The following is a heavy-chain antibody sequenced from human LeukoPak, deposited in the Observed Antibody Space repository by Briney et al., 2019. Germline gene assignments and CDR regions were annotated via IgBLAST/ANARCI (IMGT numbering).Heavy chain of an antibody. D-gene: IGHD2-21*02. CDR2: IIPIFGTA. CDR1: GGTFSSYA. J-gene: IGHJ4*02. V-gene: IGHV1-69*13. CDR3: ARAPYCGGDCYWNIDY. Sequence: SVMVSCKASGGTFSSYAISWVRQAPGQGLEWMGGIIPIFGTANYAQKFQGRVTITADESTSTAYMELSSLRSEDTAVYYCARAPYCGGDCYWNIDYWGQGTLVTVSS.